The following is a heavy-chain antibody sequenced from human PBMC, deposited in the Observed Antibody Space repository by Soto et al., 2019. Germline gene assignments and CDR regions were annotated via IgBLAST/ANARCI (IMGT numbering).Heavy chain of an antibody. CDR3: VKDRYYDSSDYYGVQDDF. J-gene: IGHJ4*02. V-gene: IGHV3-64D*06. CDR2: ISSNGGST. CDR1: GYIFRAYG. Sequence: EAQLVESGGGLVQPGGSLRLSCSASGYIFRAYGMQWVRQAPGTGLEYVSGISSNGGSTDYADSVKGRFTISRDNSKNTLYLQMSSLRVEDTAVYYCVKDRYYDSSDYYGVQDDFWGQGTLVTVSS. D-gene: IGHD3-22*01.